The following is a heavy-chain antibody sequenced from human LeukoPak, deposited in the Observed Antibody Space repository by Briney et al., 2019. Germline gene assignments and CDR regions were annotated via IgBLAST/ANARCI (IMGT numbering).Heavy chain of an antibody. Sequence: SETLSLTCTVSGGSISSHYWSWIRQPPGKGLEWIGYIYYSGSTNYNPSLKSRVTISVDTSKNQFSLKLSSVTAADTAVYYCARQNGMYYYDSSGYFDYWGQGTLVTVSS. V-gene: IGHV4-59*11. CDR1: GGSISSHY. J-gene: IGHJ4*02. CDR2: IYYSGST. D-gene: IGHD3-22*01. CDR3: ARQNGMYYYDSSGYFDY.